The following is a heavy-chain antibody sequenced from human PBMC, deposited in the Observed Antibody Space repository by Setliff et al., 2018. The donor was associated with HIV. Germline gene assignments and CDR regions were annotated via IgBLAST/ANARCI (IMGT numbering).Heavy chain of an antibody. Sequence: SVKVSCKASGGTFSSYAISWVRQAPGQGLEWMGGIIPIFGTANYAQKFEGRVTITTDESTSTAYVELSSLRSEDTAVYYCTTDAYHDYLTGPTPGAFDIWGQGTVVTVSS. D-gene: IGHD3-9*01. CDR2: IIPIFGTA. J-gene: IGHJ3*02. CDR3: TTDAYHDYLTGPTPGAFDI. CDR1: GGTFSSYA. V-gene: IGHV1-69*05.